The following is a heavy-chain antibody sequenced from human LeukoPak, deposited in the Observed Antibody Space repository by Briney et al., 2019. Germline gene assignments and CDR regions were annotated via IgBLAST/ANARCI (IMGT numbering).Heavy chain of an antibody. Sequence: SETLSLTCSISGVSISRSFYYWGWIRQPPGKRLEWIGNVYYSGGTYYNPSLKSRVSMSVDTSQNQFSLTLTSVTAADTAVYSCARRPNLPADDGDYWRFDVWGQGRRVTVSS. CDR3: ARRPNLPADDGDYWRFDV. CDR1: GVSISRSFYY. V-gene: IGHV4-39*01. CDR2: VYYSGGT. J-gene: IGHJ3*01. D-gene: IGHD4-17*01.